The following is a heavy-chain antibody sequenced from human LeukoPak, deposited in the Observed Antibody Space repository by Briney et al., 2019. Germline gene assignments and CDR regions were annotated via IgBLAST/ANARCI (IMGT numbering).Heavy chain of an antibody. Sequence: GGSLRLSCAASGXTFSNYGMHWVRQAPGKGLEWVAVIWFDGSYKYYADSVKGRFTISRDNSKNTLYLQMNSLSAEDTAVYYCARGKEQQLYAFDIWGQGTMVTVSS. J-gene: IGHJ3*02. CDR3: ARGKEQQLYAFDI. CDR2: IWFDGSYK. D-gene: IGHD6-13*01. V-gene: IGHV3-33*01. CDR1: GXTFSNYG.